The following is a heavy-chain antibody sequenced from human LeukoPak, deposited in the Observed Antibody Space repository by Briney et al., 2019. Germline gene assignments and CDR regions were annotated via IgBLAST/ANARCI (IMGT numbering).Heavy chain of an antibody. D-gene: IGHD3-22*01. CDR1: GFSLTEFS. V-gene: IGHV1-24*01. Sequence: GASVKVSCKVSGFSLTEFSMHWVRQTPGEGFEWMGGFDPEDGETRYAQNFQGRVTLIEDTSTDSAYMEMSSLRFEDTAIYYCAISPPGQHFYDSSGPFDSWGQGTLITVSS. CDR2: FDPEDGET. CDR3: AISPPGQHFYDSSGPFDS. J-gene: IGHJ4*02.